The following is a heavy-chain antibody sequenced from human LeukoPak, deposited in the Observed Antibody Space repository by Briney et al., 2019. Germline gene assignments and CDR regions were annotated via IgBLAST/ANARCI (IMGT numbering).Heavy chain of an antibody. CDR3: ARGHITIFGVVIAGIYFDY. V-gene: IGHV4-34*01. CDR2: INHGGST. J-gene: IGHJ4*02. CDR1: GGSFSGYY. Sequence: SETLSLTCAVYGGSFSGYYWSWIRQPPGKGLEWIGEINHGGSTNYNPSLKSRVTISVDTSKNQFSLKLSSVTAADTAVYYCARGHITIFGVVIAGIYFDYWSQGTLVTVSS. D-gene: IGHD3-3*01.